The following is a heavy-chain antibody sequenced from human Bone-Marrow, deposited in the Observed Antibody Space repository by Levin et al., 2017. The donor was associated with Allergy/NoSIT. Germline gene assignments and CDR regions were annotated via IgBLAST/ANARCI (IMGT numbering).Heavy chain of an antibody. D-gene: IGHD6-19*01. Sequence: GESLKISCAASGFTFSSYWMHWVRQAPGKGLVWVSRINSDGSSTSYADSVKGRFTISRDNAKNTLYLQMNSLRAEDTAVYYCARVGPGSGWTFDYWGQGTLVTVSS. CDR2: INSDGSST. CDR3: ARVGPGSGWTFDY. V-gene: IGHV3-74*01. J-gene: IGHJ4*02. CDR1: GFTFSSYW.